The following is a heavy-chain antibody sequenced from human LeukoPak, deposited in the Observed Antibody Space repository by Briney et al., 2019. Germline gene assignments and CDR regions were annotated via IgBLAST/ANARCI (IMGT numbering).Heavy chain of an antibody. CDR3: AKSTSRYYYYMDV. CDR1: GFTFSSYG. D-gene: IGHD2-2*01. V-gene: IGHV3-33*06. CDR2: IWYDGSNK. Sequence: GGSLRLSCAASGFTFSSYGMHWVRQAPGKGLEWVAVIWYDGSNKYYADSVKGRFTISRDNSKNTLYLQMNSLRAEDTAVYYCAKSTSRYYYYMDVWGKGTRSPSP. J-gene: IGHJ6*03.